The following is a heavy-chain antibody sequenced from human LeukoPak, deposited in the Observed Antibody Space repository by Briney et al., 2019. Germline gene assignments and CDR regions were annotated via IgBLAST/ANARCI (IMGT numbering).Heavy chain of an antibody. Sequence: GGSLRLSCAASGFTFSSYGMHWVRQAPGKGLEWVAVISYDGSNKYYADSVKGRFTISRDNSKNTLYLQMNSLRAEDTAVYYCANGVTPYYYDSSGYIGYWGQGTLVTVSS. D-gene: IGHD3-22*01. CDR3: ANGVTPYYYDSSGYIGY. J-gene: IGHJ4*02. CDR1: GFTFSSYG. CDR2: ISYDGSNK. V-gene: IGHV3-30*18.